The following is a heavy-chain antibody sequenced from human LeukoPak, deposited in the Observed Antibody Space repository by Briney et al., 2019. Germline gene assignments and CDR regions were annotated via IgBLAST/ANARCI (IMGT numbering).Heavy chain of an antibody. CDR3: AKFGSGNYYNFDY. J-gene: IGHJ4*02. V-gene: IGHV3-23*01. CDR2: ISDSGGST. CDR1: GFTFTNAW. Sequence: GGSLRLSCAASGFTFTNAWMNWVRQAPGKGLEWVSVISDSGGSTYYADSVKGRFTISRDNSKNTLYLHMNSLRAEDTAVYYCAKFGSGNYYNFDYWGQGTLVTVSS. D-gene: IGHD3-10*01.